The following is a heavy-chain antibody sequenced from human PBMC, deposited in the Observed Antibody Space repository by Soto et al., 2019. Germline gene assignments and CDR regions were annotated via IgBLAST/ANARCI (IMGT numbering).Heavy chain of an antibody. Sequence: QVQLVESGGGVVQPGRSLRLSCAASGFTFSSYGMHWVRQAPGKGLEWVAVIWYDGSNKYYADSVKGRFTISRDNSKNTLYLQMNSLRAEETAVYYCARGTGLRYFDWLRGGMDVWGQGTTVTVSS. CDR2: IWYDGSNK. CDR1: GFTFSSYG. V-gene: IGHV3-33*01. J-gene: IGHJ6*02. D-gene: IGHD3-9*01. CDR3: ARGTGLRYFDWLRGGMDV.